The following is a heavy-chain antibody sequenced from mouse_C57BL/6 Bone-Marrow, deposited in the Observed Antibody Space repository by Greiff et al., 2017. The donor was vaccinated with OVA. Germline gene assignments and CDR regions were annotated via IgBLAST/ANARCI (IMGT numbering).Heavy chain of an antibody. CDR3: ARRMITREDYAMDY. J-gene: IGHJ4*01. D-gene: IGHD2-4*01. CDR1: GFTFSSYG. CDR2: ISSGGSYT. Sequence: EVQRVESGGDLVKPGGSLKLSCAASGFTFSSYGMSWVRQTPDKRLEWVATISSGGSYTYYPDSVKGRFTISRDNAKNTLYLQMSSLKSEDTAMYYCARRMITREDYAMDYWGQGTSVTVSS. V-gene: IGHV5-6*01.